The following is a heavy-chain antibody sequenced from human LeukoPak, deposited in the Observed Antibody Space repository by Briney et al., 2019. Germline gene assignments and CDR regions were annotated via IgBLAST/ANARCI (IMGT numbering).Heavy chain of an antibody. CDR2: INYSGST. J-gene: IGHJ4*02. CDR1: GGSFSGYY. CDR3: ARVQSVDYGGNGFDY. V-gene: IGHV4-34*01. Sequence: SETLSLTCAVYGGSFSGYYWSWIRQPPGKGLEWIGEINYSGSTNYNPSLKSRVTISVDTSKNQFSLKLSSVTAADTAVYYCARVQSVDYGGNGFDYWGQGTLVTVSS. D-gene: IGHD4-23*01.